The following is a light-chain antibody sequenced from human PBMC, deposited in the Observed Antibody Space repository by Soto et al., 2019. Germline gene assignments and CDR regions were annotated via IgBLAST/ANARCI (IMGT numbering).Light chain of an antibody. Sequence: EIVITQCPVTRPLSPGERAALSCRASQSVTDFLAWYPQKPGQAPRVLIYDASNRATGIPARFSCSGSGADCTLTSSSLEPEDFEVYYCQQRSKWPRTFGGGTKVDIK. CDR2: DAS. J-gene: IGKJ4*01. CDR3: QQRSKWPRT. V-gene: IGKV3-11*01. CDR1: QSVTDF.